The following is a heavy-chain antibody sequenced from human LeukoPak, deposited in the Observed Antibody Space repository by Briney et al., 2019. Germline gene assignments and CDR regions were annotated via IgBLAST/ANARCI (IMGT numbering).Heavy chain of an antibody. CDR3: ARVYYSNSYDYWYFDL. Sequence: SETLSLTCAVYGGSFSGYYWSWIRQPPGKGLEWIGEINHNGSTNYSPSLKSRVTILVDTSKNHFSLKLSSVTAADTAVYYCARVYYSNSYDYWYFDLWGRGTLVTVSS. D-gene: IGHD6-13*01. J-gene: IGHJ2*01. V-gene: IGHV4-34*01. CDR2: INHNGST. CDR1: GGSFSGYY.